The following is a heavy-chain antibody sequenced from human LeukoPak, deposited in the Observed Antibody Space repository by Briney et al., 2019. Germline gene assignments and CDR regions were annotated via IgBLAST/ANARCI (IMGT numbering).Heavy chain of an antibody. CDR1: GFVFGTHW. CDR3: ARGLIGPDY. CDR2: INNDGSDT. J-gene: IGHJ4*02. D-gene: IGHD3-16*02. V-gene: IGHV3-74*01. Sequence: QPGGSLRLSCAATGFVFGTHWMHWVRQAPGQGLVWVSRINNDGSDTTYADSVTGRFTTSRDNAKNMMYLQMNSLRAEDTAVYYCARGLIGPDYWGQGTLVTVSS.